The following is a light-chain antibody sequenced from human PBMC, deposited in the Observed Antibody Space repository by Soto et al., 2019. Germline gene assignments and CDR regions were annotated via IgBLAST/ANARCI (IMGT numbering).Light chain of an antibody. Sequence: MTQTPDTLSVSPGERATLSCRASQSVNINLAWYRQKPGQAPRLLISDTSTRATGVPARFSGSGSGTEFTLTISSLQSEDSGIYYCQQYNFWPPLTFGGGTKVEIK. CDR2: DTS. J-gene: IGKJ4*01. CDR1: QSVNIN. V-gene: IGKV3-15*01. CDR3: QQYNFWPPLT.